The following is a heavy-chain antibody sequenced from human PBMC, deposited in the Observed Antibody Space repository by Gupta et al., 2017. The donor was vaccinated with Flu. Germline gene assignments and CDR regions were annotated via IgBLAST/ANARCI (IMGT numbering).Heavy chain of an antibody. D-gene: IGHD3-22*01. V-gene: IGHV1-69*01. J-gene: IGHJ4*02. CDR2: IIPIFGTA. CDR3: ASYSYDDSSGYPDY. Sequence: SWVRQAPGQGLEWMGGIIPIFGTANYAQKFQGRVTITADESTSTAYMELSSLRSEDTAVYYCASYSYDDSSGYPDYWGQGTLVTVYS.